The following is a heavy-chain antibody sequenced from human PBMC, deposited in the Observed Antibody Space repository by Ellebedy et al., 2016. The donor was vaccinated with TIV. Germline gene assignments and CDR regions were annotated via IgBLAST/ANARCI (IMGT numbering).Heavy chain of an antibody. CDR1: GFTFSNYN. V-gene: IGHV3-21*06. D-gene: IGHD2-15*01. CDR2: IRSTCSDK. CDR3: ASGWSTPYS. J-gene: IGHJ4*02. Sequence: GESLKISCVASGFTFSNYNMNLVRQSPGKGLEWVSSIRSTCSDKYYAESVKGRFTISRHNAQNTLFLQMNILSVEDTDLYYCASGWSTPYSWGQGTLVIVSS.